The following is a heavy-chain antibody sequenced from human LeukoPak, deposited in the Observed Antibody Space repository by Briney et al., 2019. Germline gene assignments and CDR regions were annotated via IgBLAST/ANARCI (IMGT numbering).Heavy chain of an antibody. CDR3: VREDTPATANY. J-gene: IGHJ4*02. CDR1: GFTVSSNY. CDR2: ISGGGDIT. Sequence: GGSLRLSCAASGFTVSSNYMSWVRQTPGKGLEWVSAISGGGDITYYADSVTGRFTISRDNSKDTLFLQMHSLRPGDTAVYYCVREDTPATANYWGQGTLVTISS. D-gene: IGHD2-21*02. V-gene: IGHV3-23*01.